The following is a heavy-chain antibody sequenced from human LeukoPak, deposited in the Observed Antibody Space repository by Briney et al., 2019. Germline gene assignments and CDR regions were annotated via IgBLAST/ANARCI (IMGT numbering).Heavy chain of an antibody. J-gene: IGHJ5*02. Sequence: PGGSLRLSCAASGFTFSSYEMNWVRQAPGKGLEWVAFIRYDGSNKYYADSVKGRFTISRDNSKNTLYLQMNSLRAEDTAVYYCAKGEGGRPNWFDPWGQGTLVTVSS. CDR3: AKGEGGRPNWFDP. CDR2: IRYDGSNK. V-gene: IGHV3-30*02. D-gene: IGHD1-26*01. CDR1: GFTFSSYE.